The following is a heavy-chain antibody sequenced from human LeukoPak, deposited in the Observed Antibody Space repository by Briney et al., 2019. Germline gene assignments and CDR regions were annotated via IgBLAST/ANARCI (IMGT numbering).Heavy chain of an antibody. D-gene: IGHD4-17*01. V-gene: IGHV1-2*02. CDR3: ARDLPLTVTTSDY. CDR1: GYTFTGYY. Sequence: ASVKVSCKASGYTFTGYYMHWVRQAPGQGLECMGWINPNSGVTNYAQKFQGRVTMTRDTSISTAYMELSRLRSDDTAVYYCARDLPLTVTTSDYWGQGTLVTVSS. J-gene: IGHJ4*02. CDR2: INPNSGVT.